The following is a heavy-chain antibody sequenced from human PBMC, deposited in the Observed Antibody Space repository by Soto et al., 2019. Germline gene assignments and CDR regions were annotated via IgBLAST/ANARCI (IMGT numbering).Heavy chain of an antibody. Sequence: SVKVSCKASGYSFTGYFMHLVRQSPEEGIEWMGWINPNSGGTFYAEKFLGRVTMTRDTSISTVYMELYRLTSDETSVYYCARASLHFDDTSALRPCLNPW. J-gene: IGHJ5*02. D-gene: IGHD3-3*02. CDR2: INPNSGGT. CDR1: GYSFTGYF. CDR3: ARASLHFDDTSALRPCLNP. V-gene: IGHV1-2*02.